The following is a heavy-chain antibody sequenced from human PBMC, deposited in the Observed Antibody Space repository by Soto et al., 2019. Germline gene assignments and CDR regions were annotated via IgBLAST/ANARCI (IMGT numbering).Heavy chain of an antibody. J-gene: IGHJ4*02. V-gene: IGHV4-38-2*02. CDR1: GYLISSGYY. CDR3: ARDLSSGYYY. Sequence: SETLSLTCSVSGYLISSGYYWGWVRQTPGKGLEWLGSIDYSGKTYKNPSLKSRVSASVDLSQNQFSLNLRSVTAADTAVYFCARDLSSGYYYWGQGTLVTVSS. CDR2: IDYSGKT. D-gene: IGHD3-22*01.